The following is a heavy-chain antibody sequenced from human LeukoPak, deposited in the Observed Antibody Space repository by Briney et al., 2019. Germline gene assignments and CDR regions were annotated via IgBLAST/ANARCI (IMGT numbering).Heavy chain of an antibody. CDR2: ISSGSSTI. V-gene: IGHV3-48*02. CDR1: GFTFSSYT. Sequence: GESLRLSCAASGFTFSSYTMHWVRQAPGKGLEWVSSISSGSSTIYHADSVKGRFTISRDNAKNSLFLEINSLRDEDTAVYYCARERVRTGQRDAFDIWGQGTMVTLSS. CDR3: ARERVRTGQRDAFDI. D-gene: IGHD3/OR15-3a*01. J-gene: IGHJ3*02.